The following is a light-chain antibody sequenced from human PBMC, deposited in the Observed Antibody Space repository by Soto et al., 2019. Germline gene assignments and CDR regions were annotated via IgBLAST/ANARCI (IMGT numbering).Light chain of an antibody. CDR3: QRYNSALRLT. CDR1: QGIGTY. Sequence: DIQMTQSPSSLSASVGDRVTITCQASQGIGTYLAWYQQKPGKVPKLLIYTASTLQSGVPSRFSGSGSGTDFTLTISRLQPEDVATYYCQRYNSALRLTFGGGTKVEIK. V-gene: IGKV1-27*01. J-gene: IGKJ4*01. CDR2: TAS.